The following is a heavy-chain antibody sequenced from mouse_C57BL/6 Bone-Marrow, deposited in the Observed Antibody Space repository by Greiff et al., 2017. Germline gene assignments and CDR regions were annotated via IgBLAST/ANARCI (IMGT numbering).Heavy chain of an antibody. CDR1: GYTFTSYW. V-gene: IGHV1-55*01. CDR3: ARRDYYGSSDLDY. J-gene: IGHJ2*01. D-gene: IGHD1-1*01. CDR2: IYPGSGST. Sequence: VQLQQPGAELVKPGASVKMSCKASGYTFTSYWITWVKQRPGQGLEWIGDIYPGSGSTNYNEKFKSKATLTVDTSSSTAYMQLSSLTSEDSAVYYCARRDYYGSSDLDYWGQGTTLTVSS.